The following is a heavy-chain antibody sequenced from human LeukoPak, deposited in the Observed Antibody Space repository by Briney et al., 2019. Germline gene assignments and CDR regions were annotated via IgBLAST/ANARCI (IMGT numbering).Heavy chain of an antibody. V-gene: IGHV4-34*01. J-gene: IGHJ5*02. CDR3: ARSPPGIVGATAYWFDP. CDR1: GGSFSGYY. D-gene: IGHD1-26*01. CDR2: INHSGST. Sequence: SETLSLTCAVYGGSFSGYYWSWIRQPPGKGLEWIGEINHSGSTNYNPSLKSRVTISVETSKNQFSLQLSSVTAADTAVYYCARSPPGIVGATAYWFDPWGQGTLVTVSS.